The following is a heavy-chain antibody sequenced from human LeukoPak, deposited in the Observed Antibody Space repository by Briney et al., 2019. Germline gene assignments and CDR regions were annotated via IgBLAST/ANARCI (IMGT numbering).Heavy chain of an antibody. V-gene: IGHV3-74*01. Sequence: GGSLRLSCAVSGFTISSYWMHWVRQAPGKGLVWVSRINRDGSTTSYADSVKGRFTISKDNAKNTLYLRMNSLRAEDTAVYYCASRDQSCSGGVCYPIDYWGQGTLVTVSS. D-gene: IGHD2-15*01. CDR3: ASRDQSCSGGVCYPIDY. CDR1: GFTISSYW. CDR2: INRDGSTT. J-gene: IGHJ4*02.